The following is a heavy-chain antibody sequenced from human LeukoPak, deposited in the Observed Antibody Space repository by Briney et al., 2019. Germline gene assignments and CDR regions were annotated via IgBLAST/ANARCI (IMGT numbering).Heavy chain of an antibody. D-gene: IGHD6-19*01. Sequence: PSETLSLTCTVYGGSISSSSYYWGWIRQPPGKGLEWIGSIYYSGSTYYNPSLKSRVTISVDTSKNQFSLKLSSVTAADTAVYYCARGLGGSGWYLEGNDHYFDYWGQGTLVTVSS. CDR2: IYYSGST. CDR3: ARGLGGSGWYLEGNDHYFDY. V-gene: IGHV4-39*07. J-gene: IGHJ4*02. CDR1: GGSISSSSYY.